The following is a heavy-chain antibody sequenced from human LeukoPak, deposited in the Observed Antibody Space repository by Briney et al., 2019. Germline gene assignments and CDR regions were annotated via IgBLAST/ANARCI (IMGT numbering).Heavy chain of an antibody. CDR1: GFTFTTYD. CDR2: IWFDGRNK. J-gene: IGHJ4*02. Sequence: GGSLRLSCAASGFTFTTYDMHWVRQAPGKGLEWVAVIWFDGRNKYYADSVKGRFTISRDNSKNTLYLQMNSLRAEDTAVYYCARDQHFSPDYWGQGTLVTVSS. D-gene: IGHD2/OR15-2a*01. CDR3: ARDQHFSPDY. V-gene: IGHV3-33*01.